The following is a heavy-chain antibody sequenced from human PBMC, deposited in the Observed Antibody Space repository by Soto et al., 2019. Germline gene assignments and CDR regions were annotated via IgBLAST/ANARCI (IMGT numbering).Heavy chain of an antibody. Sequence: QVQLVQSGAEVKKPGASVKVSCKASGYTFSNYGINWVRQAPGQGLEWMGWISAYNGNTNFAQKLQGRVSLTTDTSSTTAYRELRSLTSDDTAVYYCARDLVHGYTCFSDYWGQGTLVTVSS. D-gene: IGHD5-12*01. CDR3: ARDLVHGYTCFSDY. V-gene: IGHV1-18*01. J-gene: IGHJ4*02. CDR2: ISAYNGNT. CDR1: GYTFSNYG.